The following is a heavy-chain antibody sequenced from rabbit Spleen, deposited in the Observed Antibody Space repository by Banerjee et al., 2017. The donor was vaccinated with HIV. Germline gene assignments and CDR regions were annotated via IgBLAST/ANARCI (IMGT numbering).Heavy chain of an antibody. CDR1: GVSFSSSDY. J-gene: IGHJ6*01. CDR2: VAAGVSLTS. Sequence: QEQLVESGGGLVQPEGSLTLTCKASGVSFSSSDYMCWVRQPPGKGPEWIACVAAGVSLTSYYATWAKGRFTISKTSSTTVTLQMTSLTAADTATYFCARDTGSSFSSYGMDLWGQGTLVTVS. V-gene: IGHV1S45*01. CDR3: ARDTGSSFSSYGMDL. D-gene: IGHD8-1*01.